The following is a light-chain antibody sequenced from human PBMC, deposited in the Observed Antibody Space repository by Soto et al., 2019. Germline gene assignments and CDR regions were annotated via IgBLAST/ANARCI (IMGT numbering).Light chain of an antibody. V-gene: IGLV2-18*02. CDR2: EVS. J-gene: IGLJ1*01. CDR1: SSDVGSYNR. Sequence: QSALTQPPSVSGSPGQSVTISCTGTSSDVGSYNRVAWYQQPPGTAPKLMIYEVSNRPSGVPDRFSGSKSGNTASLTISGLQAEDEADYYFNSNTSSDTYVFGTGTKLTVL. CDR3: NSNTSSDTYV.